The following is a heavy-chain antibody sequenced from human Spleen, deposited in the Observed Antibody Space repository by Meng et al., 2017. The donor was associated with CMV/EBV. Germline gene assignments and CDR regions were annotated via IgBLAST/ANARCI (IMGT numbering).Heavy chain of an antibody. J-gene: IGHJ6*02. V-gene: IGHV3-7*01. CDR2: IKQDGSEK. D-gene: IGHD3-10*01. Sequence: GGSLRLSCAASGFTFSSYWMSWVRQAPGKGLEWVANIKQDGSEKYYVDSVKGRFTISRDNAKNSLYLQMNSLRAEDTAVYYCARDAMVRGVVHLGGGMDVWGQGTTVTVSS. CDR1: GFTFSSYW. CDR3: ARDAMVRGVVHLGGGMDV.